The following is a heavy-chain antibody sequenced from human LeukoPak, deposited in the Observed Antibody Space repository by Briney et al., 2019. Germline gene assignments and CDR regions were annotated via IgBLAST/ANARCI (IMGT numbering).Heavy chain of an antibody. CDR2: IYHSGST. Sequence: PSETLSLTCTVSGGSISSSSYYWGWIRQPPGKGLEWIGSIYHSGSTYYNPSLKSRVTISVDTSKNQFSLKLSSVTAADTAVYYCARVLAAAGIPNFYYYYYYMDVWGKGTTVTVSS. J-gene: IGHJ6*03. V-gene: IGHV4-39*07. CDR3: ARVLAAAGIPNFYYYYYYMDV. D-gene: IGHD6-13*01. CDR1: GGSISSSSYY.